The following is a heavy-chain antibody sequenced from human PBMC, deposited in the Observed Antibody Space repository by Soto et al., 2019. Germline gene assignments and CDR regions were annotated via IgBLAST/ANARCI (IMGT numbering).Heavy chain of an antibody. CDR2: INDGNGNT. V-gene: IGHV1-3*01. CDR3: ARDLPPVDY. Sequence: QVQLVQSGAEVKKPGASVKVSCKASGYTFTSYAMHWVRQAPGQRLEWMGWINDGNGNTKYSQKFQGRVTITRDTSASTAYMELSSLRSEDTAVYCCARDLPPVDYWGQGTLVTVSS. CDR1: GYTFTSYA. J-gene: IGHJ4*02.